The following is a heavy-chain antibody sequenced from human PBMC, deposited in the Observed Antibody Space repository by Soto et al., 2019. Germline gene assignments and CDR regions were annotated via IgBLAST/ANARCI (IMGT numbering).Heavy chain of an antibody. CDR1: GGAFSRYA. V-gene: IGHV1-69*01. D-gene: IGHD5-12*01. CDR2: IFPMYGTP. Sequence: QVLLVQSGAEVKKPGSSVKVSCKASGGAFSRYAISWVRQAPGQGLEWVGGIFPMYGTPVYAQKLQGRVTLPADEATTTAYMQLSGLRYEDTAFYYCARDYESQIQEFAALDIWGQGTMVTVSS. J-gene: IGHJ3*02. CDR3: ARDYESQIQEFAALDI.